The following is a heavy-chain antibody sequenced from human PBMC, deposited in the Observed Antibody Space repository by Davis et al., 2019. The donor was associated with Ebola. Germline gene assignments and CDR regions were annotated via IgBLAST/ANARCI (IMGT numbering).Heavy chain of an antibody. D-gene: IGHD6-19*01. CDR2: ISAYNGNT. CDR3: SRCHHIAVAGAPGY. CDR1: GYTFTSYG. Sequence: ASVKVSCKASGYTFTSYGISWVRQAPGQGLEWMGWISAYNGNTNYAQKLQGRVTMTTDTSTSTAYMELRSLRSDDTAVYYCSRCHHIAVAGAPGYWGQGTLVTVSS. V-gene: IGHV1-18*04. J-gene: IGHJ4*02.